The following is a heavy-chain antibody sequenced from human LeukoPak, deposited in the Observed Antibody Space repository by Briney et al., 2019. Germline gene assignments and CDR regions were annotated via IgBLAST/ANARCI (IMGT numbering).Heavy chain of an antibody. CDR1: GGSFSGYY. D-gene: IGHD3-10*01. Sequence: SETLSLTCAVYGGSFSGYYWSWIRQPPGKGLEWIGEINHSGSTNYNPSPKSRVTISVDTSKNQFSLKLSSVTAADTAVYYCARVRGREYYYGSGSPLNYYGMDVWGQGTTVTVSS. V-gene: IGHV4-34*01. CDR2: INHSGST. CDR3: ARVRGREYYYGSGSPLNYYGMDV. J-gene: IGHJ6*02.